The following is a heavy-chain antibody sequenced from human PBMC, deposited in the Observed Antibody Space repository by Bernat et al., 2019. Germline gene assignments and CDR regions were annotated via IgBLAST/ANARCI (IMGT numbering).Heavy chain of an antibody. CDR1: GFTFSSYA. D-gene: IGHD2-15*01. V-gene: IGHV3-30-3*01. Sequence: VQLVESGGGVVQPGRSLRLSCAASGFTFSSYAMHWVRQAPGKGLEWVAVISYDGSNKYYADSVKGRFTISRDNSKNTLYLQMNSLRAEDTAVYYCARDGQYCSGGSCYSGGPWGQGTLVTVSS. CDR3: ARDGQYCSGGSCYSGGP. CDR2: ISYDGSNK. J-gene: IGHJ5*02.